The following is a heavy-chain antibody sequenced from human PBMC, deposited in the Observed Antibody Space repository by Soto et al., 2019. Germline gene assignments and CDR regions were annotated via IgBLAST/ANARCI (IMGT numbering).Heavy chain of an antibody. CDR2: IYYAGSF. V-gene: IGHV4-59*08. CDR1: NGSISPYY. D-gene: IGHD3-22*01. CDR3: ARLGGYYQALDS. J-gene: IGHJ4*02. Sequence: SETLSLTCTVSNGSISPYYWSWIRQPPGKGLEWIGYIYYAGSFTYNPSLKSRVTISLNTSKNEVSLRLTSVTAADTAVYYCARLGGYYQALDSWGQGTLVTVSS.